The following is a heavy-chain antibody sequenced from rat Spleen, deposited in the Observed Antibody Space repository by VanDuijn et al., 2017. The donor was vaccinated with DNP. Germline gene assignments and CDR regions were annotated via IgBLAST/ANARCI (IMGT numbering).Heavy chain of an antibody. V-gene: IGHV3-4*01. CDR1: GYTITSGY. Sequence: EIQLQESGPGLVKPSQSLSLTCSVTGYTITSGYDWSWIRKFPGNKMEWMGYISYSGSTNYNPSLKSRISITRDTSKNQFFLQLNSVTTEDTATYYCARWGYYGYYFDYWGQGVMVTVSS. CDR3: ARWGYYGYYFDY. CDR2: ISYSGST. D-gene: IGHD1-7*01. J-gene: IGHJ2*01.